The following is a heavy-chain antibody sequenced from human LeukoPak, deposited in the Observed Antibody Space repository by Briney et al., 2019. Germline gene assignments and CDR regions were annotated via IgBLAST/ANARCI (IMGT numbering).Heavy chain of an antibody. CDR3: AREGLGATTSYFDY. D-gene: IGHD1-26*01. V-gene: IGHV4-30-4*02. CDR2: IYYSGST. CDR1: GGSISSGDYY. Sequence: SETLSLTCTVSGGSISSGDYYWSWIRQPPGKGLEWIGYIYYSGSTYYDPSLKSRVTISVDASKNQFSLKLSSVTAADTAVYYCAREGLGATTSYFDYWSQGTLVTVSS. J-gene: IGHJ4*02.